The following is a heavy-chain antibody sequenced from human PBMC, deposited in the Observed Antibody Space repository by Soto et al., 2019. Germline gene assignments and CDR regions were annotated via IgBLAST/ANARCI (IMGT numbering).Heavy chain of an antibody. CDR3: LRAGPVFAVPYYGMDL. D-gene: IGHD3-10*01. CDR2: ISSSGTYI. CDR1: GFTFNDYS. Sequence: GGSLRISWEASGFTFNDYSMDWVRQAPEKGLEWVSSISSSGTYIYYADSVKGRFAISRDNANNVMYLQMDTLRAEYPSVSYCLRAGPVFAVPYYGMDLWGQGPPFPVSS. J-gene: IGHJ6*02. V-gene: IGHV3-21*01.